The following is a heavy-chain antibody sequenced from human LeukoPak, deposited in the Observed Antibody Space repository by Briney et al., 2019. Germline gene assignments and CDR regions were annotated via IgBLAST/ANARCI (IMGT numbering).Heavy chain of an antibody. Sequence: GGSLRLSCAASGLTFSSYEMNWVRQAPGKGLEWVSYISSSGSTIYYADSVKGRFTISRDNAKNSLYLQMNSLRAEDTAVYYCARVAYDSSGYYHFDYWGQGTLVTVSS. CDR3: ARVAYDSSGYYHFDY. J-gene: IGHJ4*02. CDR2: ISSSGSTI. D-gene: IGHD3-22*01. V-gene: IGHV3-48*03. CDR1: GLTFSSYE.